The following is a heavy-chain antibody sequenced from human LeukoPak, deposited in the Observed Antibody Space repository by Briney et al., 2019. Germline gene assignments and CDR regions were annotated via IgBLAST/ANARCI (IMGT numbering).Heavy chain of an antibody. CDR1: GFTFSSYG. CDR3: AKDKQGSSGWYVSYYYYYMDV. V-gene: IGHV3-30*02. J-gene: IGHJ6*03. CDR2: IRNDGSNK. D-gene: IGHD6-19*01. Sequence: GGSLRLSCAASGFTFSSYGMHWVRQAPGKGLEWVSFIRNDGSNKYYADSVKGRFTISRDNSKNTLYLQMNSLRAEDTAVYYCAKDKQGSSGWYVSYYYYYMDVWGKGTTVTISS.